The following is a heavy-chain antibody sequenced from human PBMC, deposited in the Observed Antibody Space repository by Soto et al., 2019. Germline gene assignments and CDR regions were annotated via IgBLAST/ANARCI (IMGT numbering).Heavy chain of an antibody. J-gene: IGHJ6*02. Sequence: GGSLRLSCAASGFTFSSYWMSWVRQAPGKGLEWVANIKQDGSEKYYVDSVKGRFTISRDNAKNSLYLQMNSLRAEDTAVYYCAREPVDTAMGRVYYYYYGMDVWGQGTTVTVSS. CDR3: AREPVDTAMGRVYYYYYGMDV. CDR1: GFTFSSYW. CDR2: IKQDGSEK. V-gene: IGHV3-7*03. D-gene: IGHD5-18*01.